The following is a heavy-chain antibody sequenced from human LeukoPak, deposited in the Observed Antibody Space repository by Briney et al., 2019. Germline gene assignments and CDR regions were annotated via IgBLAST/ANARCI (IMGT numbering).Heavy chain of an antibody. D-gene: IGHD5-12*01. CDR2: IYSIGRT. CDR3: AGGLVATMVNWFVS. CDR1: TGSLTTNY. J-gene: IGHJ5*01. V-gene: IGHV4-59*01. Sequence: SQTLSPTSTVSTGSLTTNYTGWVRHPPGKGMEWIGYIYSIGRTNYNPTLKTRVTISVDTSKNQFSLNLSSLTPAAPPVYYCAGGLVATMVNWFVSWGEGALVTVSS.